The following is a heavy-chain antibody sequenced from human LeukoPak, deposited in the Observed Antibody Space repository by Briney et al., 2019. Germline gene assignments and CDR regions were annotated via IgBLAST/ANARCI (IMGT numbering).Heavy chain of an antibody. CDR1: GYTFTDYY. J-gene: IGHJ4*02. V-gene: IGHV1-2*02. CDR3: ALHTSHFYLDY. CDR2: INPNSGGT. D-gene: IGHD2-2*01. Sequence: ASVKVSCKASGYTFTDYYLHWVRQAPGQGLEWMGWINPNSGGTNYAQMFQGRVTVTRDTSINTAYMEPTRLTSDDTAVYYCALHTSHFYLDYWGQGTLVTVSS.